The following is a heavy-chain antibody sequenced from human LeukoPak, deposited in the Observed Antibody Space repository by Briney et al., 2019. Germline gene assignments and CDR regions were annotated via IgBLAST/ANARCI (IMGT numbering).Heavy chain of an antibody. Sequence: GGSLRLSCAASGFTFSSYGMHWVRQAPGKGLKWVTFIRFDGSDKYYADSVKGRFIISRDNSKNTLYLQMNNLRAEDTALYYCASRCGGTNSFVYYWGQGTLVTVSS. CDR1: GFTFSSYG. J-gene: IGHJ4*02. CDR2: IRFDGSDK. V-gene: IGHV3-30*02. CDR3: ASRCGGTNSFVYY. D-gene: IGHD2-21*01.